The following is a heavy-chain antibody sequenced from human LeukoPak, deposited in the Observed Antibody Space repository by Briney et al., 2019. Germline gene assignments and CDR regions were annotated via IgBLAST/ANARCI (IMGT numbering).Heavy chain of an antibody. CDR2: IYTNGTT. V-gene: IGHV4-4*07. CDR1: GGSVRNYY. Sequence: SETLSLTCIVSGGSVRNYYWTWIRQPAGKGLQWIGRIYTNGTTNYSPSLKSRVTMSVDMSKNQFSLKLTSVTAADTAVYYCSKEDIVVVTKYIHYGMDVWGQGTTVTVSS. CDR3: SKEDIVVVTKYIHYGMDV. D-gene: IGHD2-15*01. J-gene: IGHJ6*02.